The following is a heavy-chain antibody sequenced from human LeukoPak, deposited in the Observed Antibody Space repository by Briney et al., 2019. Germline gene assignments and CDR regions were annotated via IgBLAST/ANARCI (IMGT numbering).Heavy chain of an antibody. Sequence: GGSLRLSCAASGFTFSSYAMHWVRQAPGKGLEYVSAISSNGGSTYYANSVKGRFTISRDNSKNTLYLQMGSLRAEDMAVYYCARASIAAAGIFRPDDYWGQGTLVTVSS. CDR1: GFTFSSYA. CDR3: ARASIAAAGIFRPDDY. CDR2: ISSNGGST. J-gene: IGHJ4*02. D-gene: IGHD6-13*01. V-gene: IGHV3-64*01.